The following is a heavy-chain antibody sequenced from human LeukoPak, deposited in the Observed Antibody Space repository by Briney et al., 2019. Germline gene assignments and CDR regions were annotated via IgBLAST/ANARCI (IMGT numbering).Heavy chain of an antibody. D-gene: IGHD6-19*01. J-gene: IGHJ6*03. CDR2: ISSSGSDI. Sequence: PGGSLRLSCAASGFTFSNYEMHWVRQAPGKGLEWVSYISSSGSDIYYADSVKGRFTISRDNAKNSLYLQMNSLRAEDTAVYYCARANLAVAARGYYYYYYMDVWGKGTTVTVSS. CDR3: ARANLAVAARGYYYYYYMDV. CDR1: GFTFSNYE. V-gene: IGHV3-48*03.